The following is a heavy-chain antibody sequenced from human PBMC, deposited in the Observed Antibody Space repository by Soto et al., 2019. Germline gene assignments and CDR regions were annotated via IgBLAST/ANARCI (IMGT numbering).Heavy chain of an antibody. J-gene: IGHJ4*02. Sequence: QLQLQESGSGLVKPSQTLSLTCAVSGGSISSGGYSWSWIRQPPGKGLESIGYIYHSGSTYYNPPLRSRVPISVDRSKNQFSLKLSSVTAADTAVYYCARGMTTVTTFDYRGQGTLVTVSS. D-gene: IGHD4-17*01. CDR1: GGSISSGGYS. CDR2: IYHSGST. V-gene: IGHV4-30-2*01. CDR3: ARGMTTVTTFDY.